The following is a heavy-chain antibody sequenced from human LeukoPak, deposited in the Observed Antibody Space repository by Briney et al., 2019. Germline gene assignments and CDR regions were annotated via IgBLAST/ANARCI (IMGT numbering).Heavy chain of an antibody. CDR3: AKSGYNRFDY. V-gene: IGHV3-23*01. CDR1: GFTFSSYA. D-gene: IGHD5-24*01. Sequence: GGSLRLSCAASGFTFSSYAMNWVRQAPGKGLEWVSAITGSGGRTYYADSVKGRFTISRDNSKNTLYLQMNSLRADDTAVYYCAKSGYNRFDYWGQGTLVTVSS. CDR2: ITGSGGRT. J-gene: IGHJ4*02.